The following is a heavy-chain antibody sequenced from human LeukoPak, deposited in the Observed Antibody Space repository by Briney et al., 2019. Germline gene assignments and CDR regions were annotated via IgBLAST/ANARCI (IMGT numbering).Heavy chain of an antibody. CDR3: AREDYYYGMDV. V-gene: IGHV3-23*01. Sequence: GGSLRLSCVGSGFTFRSYAMSWVRQAPGKGLEWVSGISGSGGNTYYADSVKGRFTISRDNSKNTLYLQMNSLRAEDTAVYYCAREDYYYGMDVWGQGTTVTVSS. CDR2: ISGSGGNT. CDR1: GFTFRSYA. J-gene: IGHJ6*02.